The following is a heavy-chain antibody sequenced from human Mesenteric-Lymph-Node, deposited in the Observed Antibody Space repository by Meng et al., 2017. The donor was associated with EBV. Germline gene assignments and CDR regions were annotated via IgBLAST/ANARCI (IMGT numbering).Heavy chain of an antibody. D-gene: IGHD5-24*01. Sequence: VQLQASGRGLVKSSQPRSLTCAVSCGSISSGNYYWNRIHQHPGKGLEWIGYIYYTGHTYYNPSLRSRVTISIDTSKNQFSLSLHSVTAADTAVYYCATNDNYRNDYWGQGTLVTVSS. V-gene: IGHV4-31*11. CDR2: IYYTGHT. J-gene: IGHJ4*02. CDR3: ATNDNYRNDY. CDR1: CGSISSGNYY.